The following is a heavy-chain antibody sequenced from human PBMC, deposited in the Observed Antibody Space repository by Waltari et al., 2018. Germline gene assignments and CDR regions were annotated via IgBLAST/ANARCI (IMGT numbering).Heavy chain of an antibody. D-gene: IGHD1-26*01. CDR2: IYHSGST. V-gene: IGHV4-38-2*01. Sequence: QVQLQESGPGLVKPSDTLSLTCAVSGYSISSGYYWGWIRQPPGKGLEWIGSIYHSGSTYYNPSLKSRVTISVDTSKNQCSLKLSSVTAADTAVYYCARQHIVGAWGLDYWGQGTLVTVSS. CDR1: GYSISSGYY. J-gene: IGHJ4*02. CDR3: ARQHIVGAWGLDY.